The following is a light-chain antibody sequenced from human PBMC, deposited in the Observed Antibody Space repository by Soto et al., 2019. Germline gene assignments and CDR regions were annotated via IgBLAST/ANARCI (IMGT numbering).Light chain of an antibody. J-gene: IGKJ4*01. CDR2: DAS. Sequence: DIKMTQSPSTLSASEGDRVTITCRASQSISSWLAWYQQKPGKAPKLLIYDASSLESGVPSRFSGSGSGTEFTLTISSLQPDDFATYYCQQYNSYPLTFGGGTKVDI. V-gene: IGKV1-5*01. CDR1: QSISSW. CDR3: QQYNSYPLT.